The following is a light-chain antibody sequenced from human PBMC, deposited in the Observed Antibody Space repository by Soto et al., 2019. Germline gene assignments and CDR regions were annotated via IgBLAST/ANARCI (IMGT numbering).Light chain of an antibody. CDR1: QSVSNNF. Sequence: EIVLTQSPGTLSLSPGESAALSCRASQSVSNNFVAWYQRKSGQAPRVLIYGASYKPTDIPYRFTGSGSGTDFTLTITRLQPEDFAAYYCQQYGGSPPTFGQGTKVEVK. J-gene: IGKJ1*01. V-gene: IGKV3-20*01. CDR3: QQYGGSPPT. CDR2: GAS.